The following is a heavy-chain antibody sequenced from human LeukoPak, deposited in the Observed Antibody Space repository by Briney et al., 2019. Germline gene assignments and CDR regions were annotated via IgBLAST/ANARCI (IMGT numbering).Heavy chain of an antibody. Sequence: PSETLSLTCTVSGGSISSYYWSWIRQPPEKGLELIGYIYYSGSTNYNPSLKSRVTISVDTSKNQFSLKLSSVTAADAAVYYCARGVAVAGYFDYWGQGTLVTVSS. CDR1: GGSISSYY. V-gene: IGHV4-59*01. J-gene: IGHJ4*02. D-gene: IGHD6-19*01. CDR2: IYYSGST. CDR3: ARGVAVAGYFDY.